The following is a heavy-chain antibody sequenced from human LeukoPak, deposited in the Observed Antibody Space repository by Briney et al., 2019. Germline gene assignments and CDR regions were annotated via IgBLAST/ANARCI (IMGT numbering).Heavy chain of an antibody. CDR1: GFTFSSYG. D-gene: IGHD1-26*01. CDR2: IRYDGSNK. V-gene: IGHV3-30*02. J-gene: IGHJ6*03. CDR3: ARSDSGSYSYYYYMDV. Sequence: GGSLRLSCAASGFTFSSYGMHWVRQAPGKGLEWVAFIRYDGSNKYYADSVKGRFTISRDNSKSTLYLQMNSLRAEDTAVYYCARSDSGSYSYYYYMDVWGKGTTVTVSS.